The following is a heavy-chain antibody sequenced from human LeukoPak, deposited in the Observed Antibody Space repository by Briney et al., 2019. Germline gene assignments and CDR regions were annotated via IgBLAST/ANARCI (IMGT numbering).Heavy chain of an antibody. Sequence: PGGSLRLSCAASGFTFSRYWMHWVRQAPGKGLVWVSRIKSDGSNTNYADSVKGRFTISRDNAQNTLYLQMNSLRAEDTAVYYCTRVGDYGGNWAWYFDLWGRGTLVTVSS. D-gene: IGHD4-23*01. CDR3: TRVGDYGGNWAWYFDL. J-gene: IGHJ2*01. CDR1: GFTFSRYW. V-gene: IGHV3-74*01. CDR2: IKSDGSNT.